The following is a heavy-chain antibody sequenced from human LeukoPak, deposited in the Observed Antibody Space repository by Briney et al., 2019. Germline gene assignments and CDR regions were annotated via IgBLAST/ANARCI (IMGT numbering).Heavy chain of an antibody. CDR2: ISYDGSNK. D-gene: IGHD3-10*01. V-gene: IGHV3-30*03. CDR3: AGSGGGYLDY. CDR1: GFTFSSYG. Sequence: GGSLRLSCAASGFTFSSYGMHWVRQAPGKGLEWVAVISYDGSNKYYADSVKGRFTISRDNSKNTLYLQMNSLRAEDTAVYYCAGSGGGYLDYWGQGTLVTVPS. J-gene: IGHJ4*02.